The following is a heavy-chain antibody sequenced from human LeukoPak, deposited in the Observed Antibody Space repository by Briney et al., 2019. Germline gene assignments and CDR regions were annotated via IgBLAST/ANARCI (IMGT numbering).Heavy chain of an antibody. V-gene: IGHV3-74*01. CDR2: INSDGSST. D-gene: IGHD1-26*01. CDR3: AREIGGSYYY. J-gene: IGHJ4*02. CDR1: GFTFSSYW. Sequence: PGGSLRLSCETAGFTFSSYWMHWVRQAPGKGLVWVSRINSDGSSTSYADSVKGRFTISRDSAKNTLYLQMNSLRAEDTAVYYCAREIGGSYYYWGQGTLVTVSS.